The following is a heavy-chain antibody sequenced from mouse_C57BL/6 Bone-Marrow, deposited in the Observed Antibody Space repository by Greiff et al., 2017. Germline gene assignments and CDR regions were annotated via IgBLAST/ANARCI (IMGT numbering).Heavy chain of an antibody. Sequence: VQLQQPGAELVMPGASVKLSCKASGYTFTSYWMHWVKQRPGQGLEWIGEIDPSDSYTNYNPKFKGKSTLTVDKSSSTAYMQLSSLTSEDSAVYYCARREPTVGPYYYAMDYWGQGTSVTVSS. V-gene: IGHV1-69*01. CDR2: IDPSDSYT. J-gene: IGHJ4*01. D-gene: IGHD1-1*01. CDR3: ARREPTVGPYYYAMDY. CDR1: GYTFTSYW.